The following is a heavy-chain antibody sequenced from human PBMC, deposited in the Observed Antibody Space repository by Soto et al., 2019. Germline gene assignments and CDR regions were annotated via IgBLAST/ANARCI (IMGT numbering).Heavy chain of an antibody. CDR1: CGDFRGYY. V-gene: IGHV4-34*01. Sequence: ASETLSLTFTVYCGDFRGYYWRWIRQPPGEGVGWVGGNNHSGSTNCNPSLKSRVTISVDTSKNQFSLNLSSVTAADTAVYYCARGFNPPSGGWFVPGGQGFLVTVSS. J-gene: IGHJ5*02. D-gene: IGHD6-25*01. CDR2: NNHSGST. CDR3: ARGFNPPSGGWFVP.